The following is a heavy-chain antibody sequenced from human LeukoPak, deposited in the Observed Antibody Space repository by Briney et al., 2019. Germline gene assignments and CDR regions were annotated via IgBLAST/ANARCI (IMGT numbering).Heavy chain of an antibody. V-gene: IGHV3-23*01. J-gene: IGHJ6*03. D-gene: IGHD5-18*01. CDR2: ISGSGDST. Sequence: GGSLRLSCAASGFTFSSYEMNWVRQAPGKGLEWVSSISGSGDSTYYADSVKGRFTISRDNSKNTLYLQMNSLRAEDTAVYYCARVQRGYSYNPLGYYYYYMDVWGKGTTVTVSS. CDR3: ARVQRGYSYNPLGYYYYYMDV. CDR1: GFTFSSYE.